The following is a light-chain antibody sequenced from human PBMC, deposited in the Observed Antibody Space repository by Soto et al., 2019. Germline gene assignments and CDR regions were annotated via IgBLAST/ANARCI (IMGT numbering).Light chain of an antibody. CDR1: SSDVGAYKY. J-gene: IGLJ1*01. Sequence: QSVPTKPASVSLSPGQSVTISCTGTSSDVGAYKYVSWYQQHPGKAPKLMIYEVSNRPSGVSNRFSGSKSGNTASLTISGLQADDEADYYCNSYAGDIIRFVFGTGTKVTVL. CDR3: NSYAGDIIRFV. V-gene: IGLV2-14*01. CDR2: EVS.